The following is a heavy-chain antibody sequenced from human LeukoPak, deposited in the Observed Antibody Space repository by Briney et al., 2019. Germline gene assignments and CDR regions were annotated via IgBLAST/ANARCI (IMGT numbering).Heavy chain of an antibody. CDR3: ARRVSDDYGDYGFDY. J-gene: IGHJ4*02. D-gene: IGHD4-17*01. CDR2: IFYRGST. Sequence: SETLSLTCTGSLGSQIGDYWRSSRQPPGKGLEWIGYIFYRGSTNYNPSLKSRVTISIDTSNNQFSLKLSSVTATDTALSYCARRVSDDYGDYGFDYWGQGTLVTVSS. CDR1: LGSQIGDY. V-gene: IGHV4-59*08.